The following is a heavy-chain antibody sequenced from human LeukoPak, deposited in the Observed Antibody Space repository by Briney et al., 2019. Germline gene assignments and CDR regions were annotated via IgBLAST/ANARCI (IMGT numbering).Heavy chain of an antibody. Sequence: SSETLSLTCTVSGGSVSSGSYYWSWIRQPPGKGLEWIGYIYYSGSTNYNPSLKSRVTISVDTSKNQFSLKLSSVSAADTAVYYCARDLRLGPVTQAFDIWGQGTMVTVSS. CDR2: IYYSGST. V-gene: IGHV4-61*01. J-gene: IGHJ3*02. CDR1: GGSVSSGSYY. D-gene: IGHD4-23*01. CDR3: ARDLRLGPVTQAFDI.